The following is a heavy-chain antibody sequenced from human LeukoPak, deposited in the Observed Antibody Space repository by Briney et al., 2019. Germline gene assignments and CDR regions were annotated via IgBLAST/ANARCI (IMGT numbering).Heavy chain of an antibody. D-gene: IGHD4-17*01. Sequence: GGSLRLSCAASGFTFDDYGMSWVRQAPGKGLEWVSGINWNGSSTGYADSVKGRFTISRDNAKNSLYLQMNSLRAEDTALYYCARGVYNGDYAEVVDYWGQGTLVTVSS. CDR1: GFTFDDYG. CDR3: ARGVYNGDYAEVVDY. CDR2: INWNGSST. J-gene: IGHJ4*02. V-gene: IGHV3-20*04.